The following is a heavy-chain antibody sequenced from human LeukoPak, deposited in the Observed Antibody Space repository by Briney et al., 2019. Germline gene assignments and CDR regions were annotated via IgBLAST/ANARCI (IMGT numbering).Heavy chain of an antibody. CDR3: ARGSCSSTSCFGFFWY. D-gene: IGHD2-2*01. CDR2: ISSSGSTI. V-gene: IGHV3-48*03. J-gene: IGHJ4*02. CDR1: GFTFSSYE. Sequence: GGSLRLSCAASGFTFSSYEMNWVRQAPGKGLEWVSYISSSGSTIYYADSVKGRFTISRDNAKNSLYLQMNSLRAEDTAVYYCARGSCSSTSCFGFFWYWGQGTLVAVSS.